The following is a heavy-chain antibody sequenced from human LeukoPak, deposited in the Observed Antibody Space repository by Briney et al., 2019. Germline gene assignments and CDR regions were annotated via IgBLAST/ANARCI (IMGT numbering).Heavy chain of an antibody. D-gene: IGHD4-17*01. CDR2: IYHSGST. J-gene: IGHJ5*02. CDR3: ARELGGDYGSFWFDP. V-gene: IGHV4-38-2*02. CDR1: GYSISSGYY. Sequence: SETLSLTCTVSGYSISSGYYWGWIRQPPGKGLEWIGSIYHSGSTYYNPSLKSRVTISVDTSKNQFSLKLSSVTAADTAVYYCARELGGDYGSFWFDPWGQGTLVTVSS.